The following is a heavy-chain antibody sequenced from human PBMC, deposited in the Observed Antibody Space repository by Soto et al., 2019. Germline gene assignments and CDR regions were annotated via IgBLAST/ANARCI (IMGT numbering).Heavy chain of an antibody. CDR3: ARLRRDGYNWDY. V-gene: IGHV4-39*01. D-gene: IGHD5-12*01. Sequence: SETLSHTCTVSGGSISSSSYYWGWIRQPPGKGLEWIGSIYYIVSSYYNPSLKSRVTISVDTSKNQFSLKLSSVTAADTAVYYCARLRRDGYNWDYWGQGTLVTVS. CDR1: GGSISSSSYY. CDR2: IYYIVSS. J-gene: IGHJ4*02.